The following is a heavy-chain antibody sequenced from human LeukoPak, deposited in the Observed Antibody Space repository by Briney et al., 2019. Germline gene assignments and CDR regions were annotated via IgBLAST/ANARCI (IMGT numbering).Heavy chain of an antibody. D-gene: IGHD5-24*01. V-gene: IGHV1-2*02. Sequence: ASVKVSCKASGYTFTGYYMHWVRRAPGQGLEWMGWINPNSGGTNYAQKFQGRVTMTRDTSISTAYMELSRLRSDDTAVYYCAREGGDGYNYFDYWGQGTLVTVSS. CDR2: INPNSGGT. J-gene: IGHJ4*02. CDR3: AREGGDGYNYFDY. CDR1: GYTFTGYY.